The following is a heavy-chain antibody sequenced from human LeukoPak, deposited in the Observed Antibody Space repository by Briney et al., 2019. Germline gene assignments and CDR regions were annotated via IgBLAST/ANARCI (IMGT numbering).Heavy chain of an antibody. CDR3: ASSGIAAAQPIN. CDR1: GGSFSGYY. V-gene: IGHV4-34*01. CDR2: INHSGST. J-gene: IGHJ4*02. D-gene: IGHD6-13*01. Sequence: NPSETLSLTCAVYGGSFSGYYWSWIRQPPGKGLEWIGEINHSGSTNYNPSLKSRVTMSVDTSKNQFSLKLSSVTAADTAVYYCASSGIAAAQPINWGQGTLVTVSS.